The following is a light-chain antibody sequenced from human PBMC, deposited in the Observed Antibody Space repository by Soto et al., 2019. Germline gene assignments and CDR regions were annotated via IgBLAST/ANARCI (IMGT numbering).Light chain of an antibody. Sequence: EIVMTQSPATLSGSPGERASLSCGASQSVRSDLAWYQHKPGQAPRRLTHGASTRDTGIPARLSGSWSGTEFSLTISRMEPEDFAVYYCQQYGSPVTFGHGTRLEIK. V-gene: IGKV3-15*01. CDR3: QQYGSPVT. CDR2: GAS. J-gene: IGKJ5*01. CDR1: QSVRSD.